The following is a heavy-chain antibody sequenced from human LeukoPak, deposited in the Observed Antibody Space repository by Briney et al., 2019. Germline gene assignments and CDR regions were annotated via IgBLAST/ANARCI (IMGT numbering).Heavy chain of an antibody. CDR2: FDVIDSET. J-gene: IGHJ4*02. Sequence: ASVTVSCTVSGSSLSELSLYWVRQAPGKGLEWMGGFDVIDSETFYAQKFQGRVTMTEDSPTDTAYMELRSLTSDDTALYYCAAGRPYSLLDYWGQGTLVTVSS. CDR3: AAGRPYSLLDY. CDR1: GSSLSELS. D-gene: IGHD5-18*01. V-gene: IGHV1-24*01.